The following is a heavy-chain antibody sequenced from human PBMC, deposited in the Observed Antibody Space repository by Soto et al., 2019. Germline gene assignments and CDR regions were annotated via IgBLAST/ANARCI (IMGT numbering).Heavy chain of an antibody. CDR1: GYTFTSYY. V-gene: IGHV1-46*01. J-gene: IGHJ3*02. Sequence: ASVKVSCKASGYTFTSYYMQWVRQAPGQGLEWMGIINPSGGSTSYAQKFQGRVTMTRDTSTSTVYMELSSLRSEDTAVYYCARDFATRFGPYCSSTSCPPVAFDIWGQGTMVTVSS. CDR2: INPSGGST. D-gene: IGHD2-2*01. CDR3: ARDFATRFGPYCSSTSCPPVAFDI.